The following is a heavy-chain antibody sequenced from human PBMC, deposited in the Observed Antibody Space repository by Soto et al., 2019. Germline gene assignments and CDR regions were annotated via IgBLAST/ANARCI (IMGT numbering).Heavy chain of an antibody. D-gene: IGHD1-26*01. J-gene: IGHJ6*02. V-gene: IGHV4-4*07. CDR2: VYSTGRA. CDR3: ARDLSGTGLDV. Sequence: PSETLSLNCNVSGASVGSFYWSWIRQSAGKGLEWIGRVYSTGRATYNPALQGRVTISLDRSNNQFSLEMNSVTAADTAVYFCARDLSGTGLDVWGRGTTVTVSS. CDR1: GASVGSFY.